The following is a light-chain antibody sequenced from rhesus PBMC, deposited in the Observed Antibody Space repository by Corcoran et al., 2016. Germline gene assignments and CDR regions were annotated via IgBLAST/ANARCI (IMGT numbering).Light chain of an antibody. CDR1: QGISNW. V-gene: IGKV1-33*02. Sequence: DIQMTQSPSSLSASVGDRVTITCQASQGISNWLAWYQQKPGKVPKLLIYAASSLQSGVPSRFSGCGSGTDFTLTISRLQPKGFATSYCQRHHRHPRPFGQGTKVEIK. CDR2: AAS. CDR3: QRHHRHPRP. J-gene: IGKJ1*01.